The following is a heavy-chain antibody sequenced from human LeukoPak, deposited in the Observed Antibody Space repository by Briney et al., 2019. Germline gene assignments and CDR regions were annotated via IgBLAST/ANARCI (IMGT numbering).Heavy chain of an antibody. V-gene: IGHV3-23*01. CDR3: ANNKQPRDYYYYGMDV. D-gene: IGHD1/OR15-1a*01. CDR1: GFTFSSYA. CDR2: ISGSGGST. Sequence: PGGSLRLSCAASGFTFSSYAMSWVRQAPGKGLEWVSVISGSGGSTYYADSVKGRFTISRDNSKNTLYLQMNSLRAEDTAVYYCANNKQPRDYYYYGMDVWGQGTTVTVSS. J-gene: IGHJ6*02.